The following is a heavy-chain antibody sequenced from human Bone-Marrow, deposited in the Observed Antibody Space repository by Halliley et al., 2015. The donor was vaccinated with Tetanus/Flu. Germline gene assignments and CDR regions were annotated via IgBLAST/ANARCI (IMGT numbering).Heavy chain of an antibody. J-gene: IGHJ4*02. V-gene: IGHV3-7*04. CDR3: AREGAGLDF. CDR2: IDYDGSEK. Sequence: KGLAGVANIDYDGSEKNYVDSVRGRFPISRDNTQNSLFLQMNNLRGEDTAVYYCAREGAGLDFWGQGTLVTVSS.